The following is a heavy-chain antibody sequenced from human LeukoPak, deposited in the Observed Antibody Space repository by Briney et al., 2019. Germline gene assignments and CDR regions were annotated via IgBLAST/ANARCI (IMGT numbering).Heavy chain of an antibody. CDR2: IWADGKNH. V-gene: IGHV3-33*08. J-gene: IGHJ4*02. CDR3: TRGSYGDYEY. CDR1: GFIFNKEG. D-gene: IGHD4-17*01. Sequence: GGSLRLSCAASGFIFNKEGMHWVRQAPGKGLEWVAVIWADGKNHFYADSVKGRFTFSRDNSRNMLYLQMNSLRAEDTAVYYCTRGSYGDYEYWGQGTLVTVSS.